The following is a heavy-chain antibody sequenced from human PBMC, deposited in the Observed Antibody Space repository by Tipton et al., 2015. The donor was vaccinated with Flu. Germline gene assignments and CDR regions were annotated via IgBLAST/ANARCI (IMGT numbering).Heavy chain of an antibody. CDR3: GRLTASWAYYFHS. CDR2: LHHSGST. V-gene: IGHV4-38-2*01. J-gene: IGHJ4*02. D-gene: IGHD2-2*01. Sequence: WGWIRQSPEKGLEWIGSLHHSGSTYYNPSLRSRVTISMDTSLNQFSLKLGSVTAADTAVYYCGRLTASWAYYFHSWGQGTLVTVSS.